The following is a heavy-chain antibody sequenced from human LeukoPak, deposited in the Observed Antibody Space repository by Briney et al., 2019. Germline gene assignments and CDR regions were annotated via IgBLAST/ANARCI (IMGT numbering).Heavy chain of an antibody. CDR2: INSDGSSI. CDR3: VREGRVSGYDFDY. V-gene: IGHV3-74*03. CDR1: GFTFGSYW. Sequence: GGSLRLSCAASGFTFGSYWMHWVRQAPGKGLMWVSRINSDGSSITYAGSVKGRFTTSRDNAKNTLYLQMNSLRVEDTAVYYCVREGRVSGYDFDYWGQGDLVTVSS. J-gene: IGHJ4*02. D-gene: IGHD5-12*01.